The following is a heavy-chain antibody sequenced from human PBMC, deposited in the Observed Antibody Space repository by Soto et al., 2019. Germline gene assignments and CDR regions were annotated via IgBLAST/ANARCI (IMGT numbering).Heavy chain of an antibody. CDR1: GFTFDDYP. CDR2: ISWNSKMV. D-gene: IGHD3-3*01. CDR3: VKDVMTSIVGIVYDGVVI. J-gene: IGHJ3*02. Sequence: EVQLVESGGDLVQPGRSLRLSCAASGFTFDDYPMHWVRQVPGKGLEWVSGISWNSKMVGYADSVRGRFSIPKENANTSLYLQMNRLRPEHTALYFCVKDVMTSIVGIVYDGVVIWGRGTRVSVSS. V-gene: IGHV3-9*01.